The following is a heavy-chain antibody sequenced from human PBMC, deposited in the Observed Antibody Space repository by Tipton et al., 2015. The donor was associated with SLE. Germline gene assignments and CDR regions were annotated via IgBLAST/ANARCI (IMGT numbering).Heavy chain of an antibody. CDR1: GFTFSDYD. CDR2: IGLAGDT. D-gene: IGHD3-3*01. CDR3: ARSLWSGYWARDTDV. Sequence: SLRLSCAALGFTFSDYDIHWVRQVAGKGLEWVSTIGLAGDTYYADSVKGRFTISRENAMNSLYLQMTNLRAGDTAVYYCARSLWSGYWARDTDVWGHGTTVTVSS. J-gene: IGHJ6*02. V-gene: IGHV3-13*04.